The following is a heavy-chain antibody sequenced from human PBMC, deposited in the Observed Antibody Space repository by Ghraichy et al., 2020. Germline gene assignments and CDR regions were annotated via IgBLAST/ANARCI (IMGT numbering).Heavy chain of an antibody. CDR3: AREPYCSSTSCGRNYYYYGMDV. V-gene: IGHV3-48*02. D-gene: IGHD2-2*01. CDR1: GFTFSSYS. Sequence: GGSLRLSCAASGFTFSSYSMNWVRQAPGKGLEWVSYISSSSSTIYYADSVKGRFTISRDNAKNSLYLQMNSLRDEDTAVYYCAREPYCSSTSCGRNYYYYGMDVWGQGTTVTVSS. CDR2: ISSSSSTI. J-gene: IGHJ6*02.